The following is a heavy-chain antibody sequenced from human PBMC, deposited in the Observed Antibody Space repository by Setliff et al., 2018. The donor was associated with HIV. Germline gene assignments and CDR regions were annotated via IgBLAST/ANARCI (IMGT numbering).Heavy chain of an antibody. V-gene: IGHV3-30*04. D-gene: IGHD3-9*01. J-gene: IGHJ4*02. CDR1: ESTFYA. CDR3: ARDRHYDTLTGFPYFDY. CDR2: ISYDGTSK. Sequence: GGPLRLSCEASESTFYAMHWVRQAPGKGLEWLAVISYDGTSKYYADSVKGRFTISRDNSKSTQYLQMNSLRTEDTAVYYCARDRHYDTLTGFPYFDYWGQGTLVTVSS.